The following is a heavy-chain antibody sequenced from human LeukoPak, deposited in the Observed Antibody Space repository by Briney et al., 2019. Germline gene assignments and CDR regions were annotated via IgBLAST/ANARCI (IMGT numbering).Heavy chain of an antibody. Sequence: GRSLRLSCAASGFTFSSYAMHWVRQAPGKGLEWVAVISYDGSNKYYADSVKGRFTISRDNSKNTLYLQMNSLRAEVTAVYYCARGDSRYFDYWGQGTLDTVSS. CDR2: ISYDGSNK. CDR1: GFTFSSYA. V-gene: IGHV3-30-3*01. D-gene: IGHD2-21*02. CDR3: ARGDSRYFDY. J-gene: IGHJ4*02.